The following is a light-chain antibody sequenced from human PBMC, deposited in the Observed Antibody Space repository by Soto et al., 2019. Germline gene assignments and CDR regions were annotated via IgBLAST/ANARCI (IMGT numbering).Light chain of an antibody. V-gene: IGKV3-20*01. CDR3: QQYGSSPWT. CDR1: QSVSRSD. J-gene: IGKJ1*01. Sequence: EIVMTQSPATLSVSPWERATLSCRASQSVSRSDLAWYQQKPGQAPRLLIYGASSRATDIPDRFSGSGSGTDFTLTISRLEPEDFAVYYCQQYGSSPWTFGQGTKVDI. CDR2: GAS.